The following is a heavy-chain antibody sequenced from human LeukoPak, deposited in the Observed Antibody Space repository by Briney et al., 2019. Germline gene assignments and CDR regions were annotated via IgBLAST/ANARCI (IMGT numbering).Heavy chain of an antibody. D-gene: IGHD2-2*01. CDR3: ARAKCSSTSCYAYYYYYGMDV. CDR1: RYTFTSYD. CDR2: MNPNGGNT. J-gene: IGHJ6*02. V-gene: IGHV1-8*01. Sequence: ASVKVSCKASRYTFTSYDINWVRQATGQGLEWMGWMNPNGGNTGYAQKFQGRVTMTRNTSISTAYMELSSLRSEDTAVYYCARAKCSSTSCYAYYYYYGMDVWGQGTTVTVSS.